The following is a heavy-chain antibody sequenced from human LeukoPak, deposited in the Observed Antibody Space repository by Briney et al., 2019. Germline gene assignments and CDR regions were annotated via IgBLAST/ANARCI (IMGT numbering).Heavy chain of an antibody. J-gene: IGHJ4*02. D-gene: IGHD3-16*01. CDR2: ISGSGGST. CDR3: AKNPTEDYDRSPKLDPFDY. Sequence: GGSPRLSCAASGFTFSSYAMSWVRQAPGKGLEWVSAISGSGGSTYYADSVKGRFTISRDNSKNTLYLQMNSLRAEDTAVYYCAKNPTEDYDRSPKLDPFDYWGQGTLVTVSS. CDR1: GFTFSSYA. V-gene: IGHV3-23*01.